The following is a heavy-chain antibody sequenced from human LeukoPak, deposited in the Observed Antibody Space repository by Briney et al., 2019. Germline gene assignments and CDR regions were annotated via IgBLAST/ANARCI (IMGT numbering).Heavy chain of an antibody. Sequence: GGCLRLSCVAPGFTFSSYWMTWVRQAPGKSPEWVPTILPAGRAKDSMDSVKGRFSISRDKTKKSLYLQMNSLRAEDTAVYYCARGYSGFNSWGQGTLVTVPS. CDR1: GFTFSSYW. CDR3: ARGYSGFNS. V-gene: IGHV3-7*04. CDR2: ILPAGRAK. J-gene: IGHJ5*02. D-gene: IGHD5-12*01.